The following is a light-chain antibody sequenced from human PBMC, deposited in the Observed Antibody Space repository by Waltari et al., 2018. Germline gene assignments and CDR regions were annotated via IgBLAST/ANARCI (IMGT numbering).Light chain of an antibody. Sequence: QSALTQPASVSGSPGQSITISCTGTNSDIGGYNFVSWYQQHPGKAPRLMIYDVNKRPSGVSNRFSGSKAGNTASLTISGLQADYEADYYCTSFTSTTSYVVFGGGTNLTV. CDR2: DVN. CDR1: NSDIGGYNF. V-gene: IGLV2-14*03. CDR3: TSFTSTTSYVV. J-gene: IGLJ2*01.